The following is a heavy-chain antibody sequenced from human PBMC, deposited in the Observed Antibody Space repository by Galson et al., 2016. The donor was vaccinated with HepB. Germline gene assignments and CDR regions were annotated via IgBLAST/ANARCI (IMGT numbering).Heavy chain of an antibody. Sequence: LRLSCAASGFTFSTYWMHWVRQAPGKGLVWVSRINSDGSSTSYADSVKGRFTISRDNAKNTLYLQMNSLRAEDTAVYYCARRMATITSFDYWGQGTLVTVSS. D-gene: IGHD5-24*01. V-gene: IGHV3-74*01. CDR3: ARRMATITSFDY. CDR2: INSDGSST. CDR1: GFTFSTYW. J-gene: IGHJ4*02.